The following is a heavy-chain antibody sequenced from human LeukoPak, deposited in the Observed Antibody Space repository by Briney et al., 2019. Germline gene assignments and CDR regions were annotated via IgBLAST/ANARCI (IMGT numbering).Heavy chain of an antibody. Sequence: KPSETLSLTCTVSGGSISSYYWSWIRQPPGKGLEWIGEINHSGSINYNPSLKSRVTISVDTSKNQFSLKLSSVTAADTAVYYCASNYRSSWGGYWGQGTLVIVSS. J-gene: IGHJ4*02. CDR2: INHSGSI. D-gene: IGHD6-13*01. V-gene: IGHV4-34*01. CDR3: ASNYRSSWGGY. CDR1: GGSISSYY.